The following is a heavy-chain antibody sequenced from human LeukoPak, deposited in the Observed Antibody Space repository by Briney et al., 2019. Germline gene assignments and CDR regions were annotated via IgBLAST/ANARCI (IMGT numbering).Heavy chain of an antibody. Sequence: GRSLRLSCAASGFTFSSYGMHWVRQAPGKGLEWVAVISYDGSNKYYADSVKGRFTISRDNSKNTLYLQMNSLRAEDTAVYYCARVLQYCSTTNCYIDYWGQGTLVTVSS. CDR2: ISYDGSNK. V-gene: IGHV3-30*03. CDR1: GFTFSSYG. CDR3: ARVLQYCSTTNCYIDY. D-gene: IGHD2-2*02. J-gene: IGHJ4*02.